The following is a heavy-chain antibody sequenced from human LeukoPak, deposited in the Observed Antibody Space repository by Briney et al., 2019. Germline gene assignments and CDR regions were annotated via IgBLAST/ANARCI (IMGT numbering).Heavy chain of an antibody. J-gene: IGHJ4*02. V-gene: IGHV1-69*05. CDR3: ASVSSSWYYFDY. CDR1: GGTFSSYA. D-gene: IGHD6-13*01. CDR2: IIPIFGTA. Sequence: GSSVKVSCKASGGTFSSYAISWVRQAPGQGVEWMGRIIPIFGTANYAQKFQVRVTITTDESTSTAYMELSSLRSEDTAVYYCASVSSSWYYFDYWGQGTLVTVSS.